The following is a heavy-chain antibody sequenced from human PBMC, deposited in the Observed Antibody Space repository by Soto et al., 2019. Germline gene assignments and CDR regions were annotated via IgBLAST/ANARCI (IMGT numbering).Heavy chain of an antibody. D-gene: IGHD4-17*01. Sequence: PSETLSLTCTVSGGSISSYYWTWIRQPPGKGLEWIGYMYYSGSTNYNPSLKSRVTISVDTSKNQFSLKMSSVTAADTAVYYCARESTKVAAHFDDWGEGTLVTVSS. CDR3: ARESTKVAAHFDD. J-gene: IGHJ4*02. V-gene: IGHV4-59*12. CDR1: GGSISSYY. CDR2: MYYSGST.